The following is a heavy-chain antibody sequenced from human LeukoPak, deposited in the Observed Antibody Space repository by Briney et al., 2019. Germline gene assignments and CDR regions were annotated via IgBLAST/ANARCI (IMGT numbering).Heavy chain of an antibody. V-gene: IGHV3-30*04. CDR1: GFTFSSYA. CDR3: ARDRIAGFGELSRFDY. CDR2: ISYDGSNK. D-gene: IGHD3-10*01. J-gene: IGHJ4*02. Sequence: GGSLRLSCAASGFTFSSYALHWVRQAPGKGLEWVAVISYDGSNKYYADSVKGRFTLSRDNSKNTLYLQMNSLRAEDTAVYYCARDRIAGFGELSRFDYRGQGTLVTVSS.